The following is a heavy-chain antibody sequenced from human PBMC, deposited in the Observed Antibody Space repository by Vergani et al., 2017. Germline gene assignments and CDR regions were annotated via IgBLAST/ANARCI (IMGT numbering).Heavy chain of an antibody. Sequence: EVQLVESGGGLVQPGGSLRLSCAASGFTFSSYSMNWVRQAPGKGLEWVSYISSSSSTIYYADSVKGRFTISRDNAKNSLYLQMNSLKTEDTAVYYCTRGRLRITIFGVVIIADAFDIWGQGTMVTVSS. CDR2: ISSSSSTI. CDR3: TRGRLRITIFGVVIIADAFDI. D-gene: IGHD3-3*01. V-gene: IGHV3-48*04. J-gene: IGHJ3*02. CDR1: GFTFSSYS.